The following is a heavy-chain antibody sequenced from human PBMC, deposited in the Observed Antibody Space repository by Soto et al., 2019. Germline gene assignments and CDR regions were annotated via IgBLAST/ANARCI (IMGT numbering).Heavy chain of an antibody. V-gene: IGHV2-70*01. Sequence: SGPTLVNPTQTLTLTCTFSGFSLSTSGMCVSWIRQPPGKALEWLALIDWDDDKYYSTSLKTRLTISKDTSKNQVVLTMTNMDPVDTATYYCARIAVDTAMVGPRGYYYYGMDVWGQGTTVTVSS. CDR2: IDWDDDK. CDR1: GFSLSTSGMC. CDR3: ARIAVDTAMVGPRGYYYYGMDV. D-gene: IGHD5-18*01. J-gene: IGHJ6*02.